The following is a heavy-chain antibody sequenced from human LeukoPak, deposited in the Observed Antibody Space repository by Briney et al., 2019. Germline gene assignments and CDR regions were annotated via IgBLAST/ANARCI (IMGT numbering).Heavy chain of an antibody. CDR2: IYNDGRT. CDR1: GLTVSISY. V-gene: IGHV3-53*01. Sequence: GGSLRLSCAASGLTVSISYMSWVRQAPGKGLEWVSVIYNDGRTYYADSVKSRFTISRDNSKNTLHFQMNSLRVEDTAVYYCAKFPGGYSLGTGYWGQGTLVTVSS. D-gene: IGHD4-11*01. J-gene: IGHJ4*02. CDR3: AKFPGGYSLGTGY.